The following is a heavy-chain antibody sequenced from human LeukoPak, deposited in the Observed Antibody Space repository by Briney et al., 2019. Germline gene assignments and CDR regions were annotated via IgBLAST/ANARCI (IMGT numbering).Heavy chain of an antibody. Sequence: GGSLRLSCTVSGFTVSSNSMSWVRQAPGKGLEWVSFIYSDNTHYSDSVKGRFTISRDNSKNTLYLQMNSLRAEDTAVYYCARTMVRGVIIYYMDVWGKGTTVTISS. J-gene: IGHJ6*03. V-gene: IGHV3-53*01. D-gene: IGHD3-10*01. CDR2: IYSDNT. CDR3: ARTMVRGVIIYYMDV. CDR1: GFTVSSNS.